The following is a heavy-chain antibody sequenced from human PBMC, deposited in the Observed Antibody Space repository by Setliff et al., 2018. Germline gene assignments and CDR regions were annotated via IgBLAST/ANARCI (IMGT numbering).Heavy chain of an antibody. D-gene: IGHD3-3*01. J-gene: IGHJ4*02. CDR1: GGSISSSSYY. Sequence: SETLSLTCTVSGGSISSSSYYWGWIRQPPGKGLEWIGSIYYSGSTYYNPSLKSRVTISVDTSKNQFSLELSSVTAADTAVYYCARVDNFWSGPIDYWGQGTPVTVSS. CDR3: ARVDNFWSGPIDY. V-gene: IGHV4-39*01. CDR2: IYYSGST.